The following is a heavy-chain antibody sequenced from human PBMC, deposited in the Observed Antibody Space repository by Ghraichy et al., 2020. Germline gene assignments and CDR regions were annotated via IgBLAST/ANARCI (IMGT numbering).Heavy chain of an antibody. CDR2: TSNDGSNK. CDR1: GFTFSSHG. Sequence: LSLTCAASGFTFSSHGIHWVRQAPGKGLEWVAVTSNDGSNKYYADSVKGRFTISSDNSKSTLYLQMNSLRAEDTAVYYCAKGSVRGYYYGMDVWGQGTTVIVSS. D-gene: IGHD1-26*01. J-gene: IGHJ6*02. CDR3: AKGSVRGYYYGMDV. V-gene: IGHV3-30*18.